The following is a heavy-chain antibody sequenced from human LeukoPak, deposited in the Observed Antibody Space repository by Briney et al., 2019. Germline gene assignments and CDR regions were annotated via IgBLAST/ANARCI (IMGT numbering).Heavy chain of an antibody. V-gene: IGHV3-30*18. CDR2: ISYDGSNK. Sequence: GGSLRLSCAASGFTFSSYGMHWVRQAPGKGLEWVAVISYDGSNKYYADPVKGRFTISRDNSKNTLYLQMNSLRAEDTAVYYCAKSKQWLGRTGYYYGMDVWGQGTTVTVSS. D-gene: IGHD6-19*01. J-gene: IGHJ6*02. CDR3: AKSKQWLGRTGYYYGMDV. CDR1: GFTFSSYG.